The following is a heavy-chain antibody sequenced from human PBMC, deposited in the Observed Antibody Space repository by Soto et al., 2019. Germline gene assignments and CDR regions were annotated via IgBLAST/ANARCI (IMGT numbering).Heavy chain of an antibody. D-gene: IGHD3-10*01. J-gene: IGHJ4*02. V-gene: IGHV3-66*01. CDR3: ARLYGSGTSVASHFDY. Sequence: GGSLRLSCAASGLTVSSNYMSWVRQAPGKGLEWVSVIYSGGSTYYADSVQGRFTISRDDSKNTLYLQMNALRAEDTAVYYCARLYGSGTSVASHFDYWGQGTLVTVSS. CDR1: GLTVSSNY. CDR2: IYSGGST.